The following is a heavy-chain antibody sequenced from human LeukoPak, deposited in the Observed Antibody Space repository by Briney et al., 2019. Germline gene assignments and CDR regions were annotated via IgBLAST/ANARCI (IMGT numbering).Heavy chain of an antibody. D-gene: IGHD3-10*01. CDR2: IYYGGNT. CDR1: GGAISSSNYY. Sequence: SETLSLTCTVSGGAISSSNYYWGWIRQAPGTGLEWIGSIYYGGNTYYNPSLKSRVTISVDTSKNQLSLKVSSVTAADTAVYYRARSGRVPGVSPGYSDYWGQGALVTVSS. J-gene: IGHJ4*02. V-gene: IGHV4-39*01. CDR3: ARSGRVPGVSPGYSDY.